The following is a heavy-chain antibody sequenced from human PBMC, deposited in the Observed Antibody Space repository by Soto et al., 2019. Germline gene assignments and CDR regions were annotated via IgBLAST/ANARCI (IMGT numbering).Heavy chain of an antibody. V-gene: IGHV4-39*01. CDR1: GGSISSSSYY. CDR2: IYYSGST. D-gene: IGHD2-15*01. CDR3: ARLQVVGATNRYLQH. Sequence: PSETLSLTCTVSGGSISSSSYYWGWIRQPPGKGLEWIGSIYYSGSTYYNPSLKSRVTISVDTSKNQFSLKLSSVTAADTAVYYCARLQVVGATNRYLQHCGQGTLVTVSS. J-gene: IGHJ1*01.